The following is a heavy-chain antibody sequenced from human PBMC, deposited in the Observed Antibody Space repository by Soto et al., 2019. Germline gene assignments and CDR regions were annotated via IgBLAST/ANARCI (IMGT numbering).Heavy chain of an antibody. CDR2: IIPILGIA. CDR1: GGTFSSYT. D-gene: IGHD2-2*01. V-gene: IGHV1-69*04. Sequence: GASVKVSCKASGGTFSSYTISWVRQAPGQGLEWMGRIIPILGIANYAQKFQGRVTITADKSTSTAYMELSSLRSEDTAVYYCARDHQDIVVVPAAMSYYYYMDVWGKGTTVTVSS. J-gene: IGHJ6*03. CDR3: ARDHQDIVVVPAAMSYYYYMDV.